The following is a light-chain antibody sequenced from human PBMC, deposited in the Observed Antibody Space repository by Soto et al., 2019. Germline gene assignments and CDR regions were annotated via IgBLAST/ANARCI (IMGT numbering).Light chain of an antibody. CDR1: SSDVGGYNY. CDR2: EVS. V-gene: IGLV2-14*01. CDR3: SSYTSSSSYV. J-gene: IGLJ1*01. Sequence: LTQPASVSGSPGQSITISCTRTSSDVGGYNYVSWYQQHPGKAPKLMIYEVSNRPSGVSNRFSGSKSGNTASLTISGLQAEDEADYYCSSYTSSSSYVFGTGTKVTVL.